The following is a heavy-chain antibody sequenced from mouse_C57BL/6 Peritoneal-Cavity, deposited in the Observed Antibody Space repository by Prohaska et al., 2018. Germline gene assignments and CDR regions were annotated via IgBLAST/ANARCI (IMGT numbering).Heavy chain of an antibody. CDR2: IKSDGSAI. Sequence: EVQLLETGGGLVQPGGSRGLSCEGSGFTFSGFWMSWVRQPPRKTLEWIGDIKSDGSAINYAPYIKERLTIFREKEKSTLELQMSKVRSEDTGTYFCMRYGNYWYFDVWGTGTTVTVSS. CDR1: GFTFSGFW. V-gene: IGHV11-2*01. D-gene: IGHD2-1*01. J-gene: IGHJ1*03. CDR3: MRYGNYWYFDV.